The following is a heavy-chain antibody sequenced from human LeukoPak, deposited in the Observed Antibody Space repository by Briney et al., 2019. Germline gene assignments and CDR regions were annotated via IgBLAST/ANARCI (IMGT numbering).Heavy chain of an antibody. CDR3: ARAPIVVVVDAFDI. V-gene: IGHV4-61*02. Sequence: PSETLSLTCTVSGGSISSDSYYWSWIRQPAGKGLEWIGRIYTSGSTNYNPSLKSRVTISVDTSKNQFSLKLSSVTAADTAVYYCARAPIVVVVDAFDIWGQGTMVTVSS. J-gene: IGHJ3*02. CDR2: IYTSGST. D-gene: IGHD3-22*01. CDR1: GGSISSDSYY.